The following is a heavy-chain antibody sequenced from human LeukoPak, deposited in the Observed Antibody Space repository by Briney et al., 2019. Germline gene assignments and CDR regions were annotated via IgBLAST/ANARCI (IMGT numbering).Heavy chain of an antibody. CDR3: ARATITIALGIPADGFYI. CDR1: GVTISSNNQY. V-gene: IGHV4-30-4*08. J-gene: IGHJ3*02. Sequence: SETLSLTCTGSGVTISSNNQYWTCIRQPPGLDREWIGYSHHSGITYYNPSIKSLTTTSVKTSNKQFSLKLKSVTATDTAVYDCARATITIALGIPADGFYIWGQGTVVTVSS. D-gene: IGHD3-10*01. CDR2: SHHSGIT.